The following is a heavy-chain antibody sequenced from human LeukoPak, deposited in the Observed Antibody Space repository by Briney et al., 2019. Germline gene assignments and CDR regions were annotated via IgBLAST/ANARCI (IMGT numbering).Heavy chain of an antibody. CDR1: GGTFSSYG. CDR3: AKGSYYDSSGSFYFDY. Sequence: SCKASGGTFSSYGISWVRQAPGKGLEWVSGISGSGDNTYYADSVKGRFTISRDNSKNTLYVQVNSLGTEDTAAYYCAKGSYYDSSGSFYFDYWGQGTLVTVSS. V-gene: IGHV3-23*01. D-gene: IGHD3-22*01. J-gene: IGHJ4*02. CDR2: ISGSGDNT.